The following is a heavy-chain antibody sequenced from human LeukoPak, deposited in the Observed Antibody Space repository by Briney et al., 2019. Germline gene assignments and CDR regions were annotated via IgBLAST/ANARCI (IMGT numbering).Heavy chain of an antibody. V-gene: IGHV4-34*01. Sequence: PSETLSLTCGVYGGSFSGYYWSWIRQPPGKGLEWIGKINPRGSTNYNPSLKSRVTLSADTSKNQFSLTLNSVTAADTAVYYCARRRLGYYFDYWGQGTLVTVSS. CDR2: INPRGST. J-gene: IGHJ4*02. CDR1: GGSFSGYY. CDR3: ARRRLGYYFDY. D-gene: IGHD5-24*01.